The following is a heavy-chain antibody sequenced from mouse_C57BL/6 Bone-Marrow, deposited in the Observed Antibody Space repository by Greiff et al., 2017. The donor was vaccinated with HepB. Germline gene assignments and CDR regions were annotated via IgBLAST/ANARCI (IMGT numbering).Heavy chain of an antibody. V-gene: IGHV5-17*01. CDR3: ARGDPHWYFDV. Sequence: EVNVVESGGGLVKPGGSLKLSCAASGFTFSDYGMHWVRQAPEKGLEWVAYISSGSSTIYYADTVKGRFTISRDNAKNTLFLQMTSLRSEDTAMYYCARGDPHWYFDVWGTGTTVTVSS. CDR1: GFTFSDYG. J-gene: IGHJ1*03. CDR2: ISSGSSTI.